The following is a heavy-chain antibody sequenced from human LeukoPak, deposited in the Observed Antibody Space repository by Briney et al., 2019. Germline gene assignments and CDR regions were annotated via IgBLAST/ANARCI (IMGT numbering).Heavy chain of an antibody. J-gene: IGHJ4*02. D-gene: IGHD3-22*01. Sequence: GGSLRLSCAASGFTFSSYSMNWVRQAPGKGLEWVSLISSSSSDIYYADSVKGRFTISRDNAKNSLYLQMNSLRAEDTAVYYCARGATYYYDSSGYFLFDYWGQGTLVTVSS. CDR3: ARGATYYYDSSGYFLFDY. CDR2: ISSSSSDI. CDR1: GFTFSSYS. V-gene: IGHV3-21*01.